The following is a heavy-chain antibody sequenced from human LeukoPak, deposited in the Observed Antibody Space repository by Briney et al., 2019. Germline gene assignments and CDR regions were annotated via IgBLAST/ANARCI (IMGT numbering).Heavy chain of an antibody. CDR3: ARARQLWLYYFDY. J-gene: IGHJ4*02. Sequence: SETLSLTCTVSGGSISSTNYYWGWIRQPPGKGLEWIGSIYYSGSTYYNPSLKSRVTISVDTSKNQFSLKLSSVTAADTAVYYCARARQLWLYYFDYWGQGTLVTVSS. CDR1: GGSISSTNYY. CDR2: IYYSGST. D-gene: IGHD5-18*01. V-gene: IGHV4-39*01.